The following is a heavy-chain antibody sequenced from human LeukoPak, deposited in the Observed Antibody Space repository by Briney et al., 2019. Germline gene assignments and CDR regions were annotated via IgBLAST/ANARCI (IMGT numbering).Heavy chain of an antibody. V-gene: IGHV3-7*01. D-gene: IGHD3-10*01. CDR1: GFSFSSYW. J-gene: IGHJ4*02. CDR2: IKQDGSEK. CDR3: ASETSGSYYQYLGY. Sequence: GVSLRLSCAASGFSFSSYWMSWVRQAPGKGLDWVANIKQDGSEKHYVDSVKGRFTISRDNAKNSLYLQMNSLRAEDTAVYYCASETSGSYYQYLGYWGQGTLVTVSS.